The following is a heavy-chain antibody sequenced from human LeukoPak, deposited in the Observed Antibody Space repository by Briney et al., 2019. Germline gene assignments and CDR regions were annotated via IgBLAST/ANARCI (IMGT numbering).Heavy chain of an antibody. Sequence: GASVKVSCKASGGTFSSYAISWVRQAAGHGLEWMGRIIPILGIANYAQKFQGRVTITADKSTSTAYMELSSLRSEDTAVYYCARAGSYYYGSGSGYYFDYWGQGTLVTVSS. CDR1: GGTFSSYA. CDR2: IIPILGIA. D-gene: IGHD3-10*01. J-gene: IGHJ4*02. CDR3: ARAGSYYYGSGSGYYFDY. V-gene: IGHV1-69*04.